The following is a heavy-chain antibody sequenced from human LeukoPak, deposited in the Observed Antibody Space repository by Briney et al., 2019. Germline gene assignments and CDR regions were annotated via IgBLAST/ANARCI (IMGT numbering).Heavy chain of an antibody. Sequence: ASVKVSCKASGYTFTGYYMRWVRQAPGQGLEWMGWINPNSGDTNYAQKFQGRVTMTRDTSISTAYMELSRLRSDDTAVYYCAVAINYYYYHGMYGWGQGTTVTVSS. D-gene: IGHD5-12*01. CDR2: INPNSGDT. V-gene: IGHV1-2*02. CDR3: AVAINYYYYHGMYG. CDR1: GYTFTGYY. J-gene: IGHJ6*01.